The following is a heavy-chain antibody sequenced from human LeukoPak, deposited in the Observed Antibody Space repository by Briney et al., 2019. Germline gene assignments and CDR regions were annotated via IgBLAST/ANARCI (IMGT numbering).Heavy chain of an antibody. CDR3: AKDMSTLLEYYFDY. CDR2: ISWNSGSI. J-gene: IGHJ4*02. Sequence: GGSLRLSCVASGFTFDDYAMHWVRQVPGKGLEWVSGISWNSGSIAYADSVKGRFTISRDNAKNSLYLQMNSLRAEDMALYYCAKDMSTLLEYYFDYWGQGTLVTVSS. V-gene: IGHV3-9*03. CDR1: GFTFDDYA. D-gene: IGHD2-15*01.